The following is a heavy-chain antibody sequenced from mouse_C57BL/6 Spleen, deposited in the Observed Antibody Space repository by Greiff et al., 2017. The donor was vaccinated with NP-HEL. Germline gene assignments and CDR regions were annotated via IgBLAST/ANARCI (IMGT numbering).Heavy chain of an antibody. Sequence: QVQLQQPGAELVRPGSSVKLSCKASGYTFTSYWMHWVKQRPIQGLEWIGNIDPSDSETHYNQKFKDKATLTVDKSSSTAYMQLSSLTSEDSAVYYCARSGKLRRPLDYWGQGTTLTVSS. J-gene: IGHJ2*01. CDR2: IDPSDSET. CDR1: GYTFTSYW. CDR3: ARSGKLRRPLDY. D-gene: IGHD1-2*01. V-gene: IGHV1-52*01.